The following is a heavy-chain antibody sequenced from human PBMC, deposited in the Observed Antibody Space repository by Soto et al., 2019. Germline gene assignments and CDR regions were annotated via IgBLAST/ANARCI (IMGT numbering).Heavy chain of an antibody. CDR3: AREYRYYYDSSGYYHPTPFDY. Sequence: SVKVSCKASGGTFSSYAISWVRQAPGQGLEWMGGIIPIFGTANYAQKFQGRVTITADESTSTAYMELSSLRSEDTAVYYCAREYRYYYDSSGYYHPTPFDYWGQGTLVTVSS. V-gene: IGHV1-69*13. J-gene: IGHJ4*02. CDR2: IIPIFGTA. CDR1: GGTFSSYA. D-gene: IGHD3-22*01.